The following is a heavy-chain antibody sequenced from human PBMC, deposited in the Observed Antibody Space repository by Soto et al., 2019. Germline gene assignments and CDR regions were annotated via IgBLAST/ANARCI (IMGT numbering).Heavy chain of an antibody. CDR1: GFTFSSYG. V-gene: IGHV3-30*18. CDR3: AKSKEKYQLLKGYFDY. Sequence: QVQLVESGGGVVQPGRSLRLSCAASGFTFSSYGMHWVRQAPGKGLEWVAVISYDGSNKYYADSVKGRFTISRDNSKNTLYLQMNSLRAEDTAVYYCAKSKEKYQLLKGYFDYWGQGTLVTVSS. CDR2: ISYDGSNK. D-gene: IGHD2-2*01. J-gene: IGHJ4*02.